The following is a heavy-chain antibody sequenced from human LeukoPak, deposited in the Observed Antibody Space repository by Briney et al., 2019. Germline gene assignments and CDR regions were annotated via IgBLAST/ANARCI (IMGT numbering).Heavy chain of an antibody. CDR3: ARHGDYDDTRTPDFDY. J-gene: IGHJ4*02. Sequence: SETLSLTCTVSGGSISSGDYYWSWIRQPPGKGLEWIAYISYSGNTNYNPSLKSRVTISVDTSKNQVSLKVTSVTAADTAVYYCARHGDYDDTRTPDFDYWGQGTLVTVSS. V-gene: IGHV4-61*08. CDR1: GGSISSGDYY. D-gene: IGHD3-22*01. CDR2: ISYSGNT.